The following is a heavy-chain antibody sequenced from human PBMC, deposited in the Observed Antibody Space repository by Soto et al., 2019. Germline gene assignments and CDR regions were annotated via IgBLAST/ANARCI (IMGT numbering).Heavy chain of an antibody. V-gene: IGHV3-21*01. D-gene: IGHD4-17*01. CDR3: ARDSIDYGDYRQSAFDI. Sequence: GGSLRLSCAASGFTFSSYSMNWVRQAPGKGLEWVSSISSSSSYIYYADSVKGRFTISRDNAKNSLYLQMNSLRAEDTAVYYCARDSIDYGDYRQSAFDIWGQGTMVTVSS. CDR2: ISSSSSYI. CDR1: GFTFSSYS. J-gene: IGHJ3*02.